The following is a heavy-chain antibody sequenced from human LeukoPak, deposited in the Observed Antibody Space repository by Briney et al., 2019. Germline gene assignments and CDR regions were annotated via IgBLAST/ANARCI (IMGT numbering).Heavy chain of an antibody. J-gene: IGHJ4*02. V-gene: IGHV3-23*01. CDR3: AKAPRAAAGREFDY. CDR1: GFTVSSNY. D-gene: IGHD6-13*01. Sequence: GGSLTLSCAASGFTVSSNYMSWVRQAPGKGLEWVAAIRGSVGSTYYADSVKGRFTISRDNYKNTLYLQMNSLRAEDTAVYYCAKAPRAAAGREFDYWGQGTLVTVSS. CDR2: IRGSVGST.